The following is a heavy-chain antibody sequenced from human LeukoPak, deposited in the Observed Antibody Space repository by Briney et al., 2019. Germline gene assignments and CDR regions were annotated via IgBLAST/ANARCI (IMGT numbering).Heavy chain of an antibody. D-gene: IGHD4-17*01. CDR2: IHTSGST. CDR1: GGSISSYY. V-gene: IGHV4-4*07. J-gene: IGHJ6*04. CDR3: ARDIRNRNGDYLPLDV. Sequence: PSETLSLTCTVSGGSISSYYWSWIRQPAGKGLEWIGRIHTSGSTNYNPSLKSRVTMSVDTSKNQFSLKLSSVTAADTAVYYCARDIRNRNGDYLPLDVWGKGTTVTVSS.